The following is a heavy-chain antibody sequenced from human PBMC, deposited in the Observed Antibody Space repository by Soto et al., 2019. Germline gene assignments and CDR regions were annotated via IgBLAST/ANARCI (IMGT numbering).Heavy chain of an antibody. V-gene: IGHV1-2*02. J-gene: IGHJ4*02. CDR3: ARGDLFAEVPLAMDY. CDR1: GYSSVNYG. Sequence: GVSVQVSCKASGYSSVNYGIICVRQANGQGLEWLGWINPNTGGTNYAPKFQGRVTMTRDTSTRTAYMELNSLTSDDTAVYYCARGDLFAEVPLAMDYWGQGTKVTVSS. CDR2: INPNTGGT. D-gene: IGHD2-2*01.